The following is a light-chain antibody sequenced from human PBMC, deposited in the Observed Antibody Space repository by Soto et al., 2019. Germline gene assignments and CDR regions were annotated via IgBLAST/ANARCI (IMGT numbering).Light chain of an antibody. Sequence: DIQMTQSPSSLSASVGDRVTITSRASQGIIDYLAWYQQKPGKPPKLLIYAASTLHSGVPSRFSGSGAGTDFTLTISSLQPEDVATYYCQKYDTAPQTFGPGTRVEI. CDR2: AAS. V-gene: IGKV1-27*01. J-gene: IGKJ1*01. CDR1: QGIIDY. CDR3: QKYDTAPQT.